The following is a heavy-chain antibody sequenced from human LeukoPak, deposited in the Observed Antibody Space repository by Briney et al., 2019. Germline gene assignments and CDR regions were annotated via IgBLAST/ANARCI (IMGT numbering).Heavy chain of an antibody. Sequence: GGSLRLSSAASGFTFSNYWMSWVRQAPGNGPEWVANIKEDESEKNYVDSVKGRFTISRDSAKNSLYLQMNSLRAEDTAVYYCARVTSGSSYRPFDYWGQGTLVTVSS. CDR2: IKEDESEK. D-gene: IGHD3-10*01. CDR1: GFTFSNYW. V-gene: IGHV3-7*01. CDR3: ARVTSGSSYRPFDY. J-gene: IGHJ4*02.